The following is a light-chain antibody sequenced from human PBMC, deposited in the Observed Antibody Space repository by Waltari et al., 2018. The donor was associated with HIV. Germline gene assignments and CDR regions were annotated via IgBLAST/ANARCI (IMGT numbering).Light chain of an antibody. CDR3: QQYGSSPGT. CDR2: GAS. J-gene: IGKJ1*01. V-gene: IGKV3-20*01. Sequence: EIVLTQSPGTLSLSPGERATLSCRASQCVSSSYLAWYQQKPGQATRLLIYGASSRATGIPDRFSGSGSGTDFTLTISRLEPEDFAVYYCQQYGSSPGTFGQGTKVEIK. CDR1: QCVSSSY.